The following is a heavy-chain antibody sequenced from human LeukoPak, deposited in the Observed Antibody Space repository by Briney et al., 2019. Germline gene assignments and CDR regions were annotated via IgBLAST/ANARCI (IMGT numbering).Heavy chain of an antibody. CDR1: GGTFSSYA. Sequence: GASVKVSCKASGGTFSSYAISWVRQAPGQGLEWMGGIIPIFGTANYAQKFQGRVTITADESTSTAYMELSSLRSEDTAVYYCARGAHYYDSSGFQHFQHWGQGTLVTVSS. CDR3: ARGAHYYDSSGFQHFQH. V-gene: IGHV1-69*01. CDR2: IIPIFGTA. D-gene: IGHD3-22*01. J-gene: IGHJ1*01.